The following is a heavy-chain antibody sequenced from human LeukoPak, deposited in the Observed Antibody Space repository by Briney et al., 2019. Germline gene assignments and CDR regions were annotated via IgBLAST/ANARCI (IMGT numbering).Heavy chain of an antibody. CDR2: ISSSSSYI. D-gene: IGHD1-26*01. CDR3: ARQVGATLVDY. CDR1: GFTFSSYN. J-gene: IGHJ4*02. V-gene: IGHV3-21*01. Sequence: PGGSLRLSCAASGFTFSSYNMSWVRQAPGKGLEWVSSISSSSSYIYYADSMKGRFTISRDNAKNSLYLQMNSLRAEDTAVYYCARQVGATLVDYWSQGTLVTVSS.